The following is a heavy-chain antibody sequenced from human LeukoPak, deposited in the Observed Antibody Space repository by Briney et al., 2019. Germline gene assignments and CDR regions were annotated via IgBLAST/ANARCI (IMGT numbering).Heavy chain of an antibody. CDR3: ARTPLTGDRNWFDP. CDR1: GFTFSSYS. Sequence: PGGSLRLSCAASGFTFSSYSMSWVRQAPGKGLEWVSSISSSSSYIYYADSVKGRFTISRDNAKNSLYLQMNCLRAEDTAVYYCARTPLTGDRNWFDPWGQGTLVTVSS. CDR2: ISSSSSYI. V-gene: IGHV3-21*01. D-gene: IGHD7-27*01. J-gene: IGHJ5*02.